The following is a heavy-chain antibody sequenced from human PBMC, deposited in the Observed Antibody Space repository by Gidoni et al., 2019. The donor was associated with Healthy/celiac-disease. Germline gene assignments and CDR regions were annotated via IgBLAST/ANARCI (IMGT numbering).Heavy chain of an antibody. Sequence: QLQLQEGSGLVKPSQTPSLTCAASGVSIRSGGYSWSWIRQPPGKGLEWIGYIYHSGSHYYNPSLKSRVTISVDRSKNQFSLKLSSVTAADTAVYYCARGITMVPGWFDPWGQGTLVTVSS. D-gene: IGHD3-10*01. J-gene: IGHJ5*02. CDR2: IYHSGSH. CDR1: GVSIRSGGYS. CDR3: ARGITMVPGWFDP. V-gene: IGHV4-30-2*01.